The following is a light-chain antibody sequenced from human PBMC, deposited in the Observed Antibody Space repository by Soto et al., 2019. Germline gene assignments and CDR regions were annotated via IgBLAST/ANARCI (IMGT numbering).Light chain of an antibody. CDR2: GAS. Sequence: EIVLTQSPGTLSLSPGEGATLSCRASQSVSSSFLAWYQQKPGQAPRLLIYGASSRATGIPDRFSGSGSGTDFTLSISRLEPEDFAVYYCQHYGNSPPYTFGQGTKLEIK. J-gene: IGKJ2*01. CDR1: QSVSSSF. CDR3: QHYGNSPPYT. V-gene: IGKV3-20*01.